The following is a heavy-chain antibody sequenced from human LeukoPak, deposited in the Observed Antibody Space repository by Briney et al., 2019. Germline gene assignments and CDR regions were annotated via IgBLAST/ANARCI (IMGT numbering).Heavy chain of an antibody. J-gene: IGHJ4*02. CDR1: GYSFTSYW. Sequence: GESLKISCKGSGYSFTSYWIGWVRQMPGKGLEWMGIIYPGDSDTRYSPSFQGQVTISADKSISTAYLQWSSLKASDTAVYYCARQADDFWSGYVELDYWGQGTLVTVSS. V-gene: IGHV5-51*01. D-gene: IGHD3-3*01. CDR2: IYPGDSDT. CDR3: ARQADDFWSGYVELDY.